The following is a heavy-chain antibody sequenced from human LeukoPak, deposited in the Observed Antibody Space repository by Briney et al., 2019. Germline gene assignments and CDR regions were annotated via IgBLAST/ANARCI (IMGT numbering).Heavy chain of an antibody. V-gene: IGHV1-18*01. CDR1: GYTFTSYG. D-gene: IGHD3-9*01. J-gene: IGHJ3*02. CDR2: ISAYNGNT. Sequence: SSVKVSCKASGYTFTSYGISWVRQAPGQGLEGMGWISAYNGNTNNAHKLQGRVTMTTDTSTSTAYMELRSLRSDDTAVYYCARDTLTGSGLDAFDIWGQGTMVTVSS. CDR3: ARDTLTGSGLDAFDI.